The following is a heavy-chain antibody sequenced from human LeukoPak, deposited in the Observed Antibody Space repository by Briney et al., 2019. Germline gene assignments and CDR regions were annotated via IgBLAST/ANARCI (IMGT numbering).Heavy chain of an antibody. CDR3: ARDIFTVPARNAFDI. D-gene: IGHD2-2*01. V-gene: IGHV1-2*02. CDR2: INPNSSGT. Sequence: ASVKVSCKASRYTFTGYYMHWVRQAPGQGLEWMGWINPNSSGTSYPQKFQGRVTMTRDTSINTVYMELSSLISDDTAVYYCARDIFTVPARNAFDIWGQGTMVTVSS. J-gene: IGHJ3*02. CDR1: RYTFTGYY.